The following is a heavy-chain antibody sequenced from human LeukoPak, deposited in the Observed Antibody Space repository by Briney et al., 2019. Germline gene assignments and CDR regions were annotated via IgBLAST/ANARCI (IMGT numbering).Heavy chain of an antibody. V-gene: IGHV3-48*04. CDR1: GFTFSTYT. Sequence: PGGSLRLSCAASGFTFSTYTMNWVRQAPGKGLEWVSYISSSGSTIYYADSVKGRFTISRDNAKNSLSLQMNSLRAEDTAVYYCARGPFLSDYDILTAYYTGHYFDYWGQGTLVTVSS. CDR2: ISSSGSTI. J-gene: IGHJ4*02. CDR3: ARGPFLSDYDILTAYYTGHYFDY. D-gene: IGHD3-9*01.